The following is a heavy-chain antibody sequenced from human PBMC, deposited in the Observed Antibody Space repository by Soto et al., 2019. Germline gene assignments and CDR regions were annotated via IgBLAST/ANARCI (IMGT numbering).Heavy chain of an antibody. CDR3: ALAAFPRSNWFDP. J-gene: IGHJ5*02. CDR2: ISAYNGNT. Sequence: XSVKVACTASGYPLTSYGIIWVRQAPGQGLEWVGWISAYNGNTNYAQKLQGRVTMTTDTSTSTAYMGLRSLRSDDTAVYYCALAAFPRSNWFDPCGQGTLVTVSS. V-gene: IGHV1-18*04. CDR1: GYPLTSYG. D-gene: IGHD6-13*01.